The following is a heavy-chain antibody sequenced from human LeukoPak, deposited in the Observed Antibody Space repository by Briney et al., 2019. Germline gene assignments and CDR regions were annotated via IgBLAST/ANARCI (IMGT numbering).Heavy chain of an antibody. CDR2: ISYDGSNK. J-gene: IGHJ4*02. D-gene: IGHD4-17*01. CDR1: GFTFSSYG. CDR3: ARGRYGDYH. Sequence: GGSLRLSCAASGFTFSSYGMHWVRQAPGKGLEWVAVISYDGSNKYYADSVKGRFTISRENAKSTLYLHMNILRVEDTAVYYCARGRYGDYHWGQGILVTVSS. V-gene: IGHV3-30*03.